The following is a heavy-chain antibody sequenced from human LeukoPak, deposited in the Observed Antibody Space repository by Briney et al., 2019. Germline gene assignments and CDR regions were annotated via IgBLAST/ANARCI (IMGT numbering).Heavy chain of an antibody. Sequence: SVKVSCKASGGNFGNYVIHWVRQAPGQGLEWMGRITPFFGVANYAQTFQDRVTFTADRITNTAYMQISSLKSEDTDVYFCARDTNEEYSSSSDGLAVWGQGTTVTVSS. CDR1: GGNFGNYV. J-gene: IGHJ6*02. V-gene: IGHV1-69*04. D-gene: IGHD6-6*01. CDR3: ARDTNEEYSSSSDGLAV. CDR2: ITPFFGVA.